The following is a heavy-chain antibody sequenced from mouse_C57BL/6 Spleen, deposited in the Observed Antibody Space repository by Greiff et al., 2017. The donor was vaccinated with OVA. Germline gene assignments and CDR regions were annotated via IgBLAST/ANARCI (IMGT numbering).Heavy chain of an antibody. V-gene: IGHV5-17*01. CDR3: AREDYYGSSYVAYFDY. CDR1: GFTFSDYG. J-gene: IGHJ2*01. CDR2: ISSGSSTI. D-gene: IGHD1-1*01. Sequence: EVQRVESGGGLVKPGGSLKLSCAASGFTFSDYGMHWVRQAPEKGLEWVAYISSGSSTIYYADTVKGRFTISRDNAKNTLFLQMTSLRSEDTAMYYCAREDYYGSSYVAYFDYWGQGTTLTVSS.